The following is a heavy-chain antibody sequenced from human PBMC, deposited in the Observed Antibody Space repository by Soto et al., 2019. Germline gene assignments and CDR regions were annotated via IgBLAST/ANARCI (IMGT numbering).Heavy chain of an antibody. V-gene: IGHV1-18*01. CDR1: GYTFTSYG. J-gene: IGHJ6*02. D-gene: IGHD2-2*01. CDR2: ISAYNGNT. CDR3: ARHDCISSSYYYYYYYGMDV. Sequence: GASVKVSCKASGYTFTSYGISWVRQAPGQGLEWMGWISAYNGNTNYAQKLQGRVTMTTDTSTSTAYMELRSLRSDDTAVYYCARHDCISSSYYYYYYYGMDVWGQGTTVTVSS.